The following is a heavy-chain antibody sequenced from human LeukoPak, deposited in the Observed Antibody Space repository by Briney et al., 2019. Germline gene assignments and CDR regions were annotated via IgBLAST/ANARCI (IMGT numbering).Heavy chain of an antibody. V-gene: IGHV3-30*02. J-gene: IGHJ6*03. CDR2: IRRDGSNK. CDR3: AKDRSSKYYYYYYMDV. CDR1: GFTFSSYG. Sequence: GGSLRLSCAASGFTFSSYGMHWVRQAPGKGLEWVAFIRRDGSNKYYADSVKGRFTISRDNSKNTLYLQMNSLRAEDTAVYYCAKDRSSKYYYYYYMDVWGKGTTVTVSS. D-gene: IGHD2-2*01.